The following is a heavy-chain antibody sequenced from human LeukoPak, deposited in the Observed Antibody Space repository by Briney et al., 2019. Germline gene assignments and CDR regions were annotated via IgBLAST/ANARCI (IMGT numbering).Heavy chain of an antibody. CDR1: GFTFICYG. D-gene: IGHD3-22*01. V-gene: IGHV3-23*01. CDR3: AKTQGYYDC. J-gene: IGHJ4*02. Sequence: TGGSLRLSCAASGFTFICYGMNWVRQAPGKGLEWVSGIGVGGTTYYADSVKGRFTISRDTSKSTLSLQMNSLRAEDTAVYYCAKTQGYYDCWGQGTLVTVSS. CDR2: IGVGGTT.